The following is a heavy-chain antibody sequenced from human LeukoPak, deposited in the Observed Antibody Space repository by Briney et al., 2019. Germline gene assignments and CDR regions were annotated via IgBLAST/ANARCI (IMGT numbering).Heavy chain of an antibody. V-gene: IGHV3-7*01. J-gene: IGHJ3*01. CDR3: ARKPDGFDV. CDR2: INQDGSET. Sequence: PGGSLKLSCAASGFSFNTYWMSWVRRAPGKGLECVANINQDGSETQYVDSVKGRFTISRDNAENSLHPQVSSLRGEDSGIYYCARKPDGFDVWGQGTMVTVSS. CDR1: GFSFNTYW.